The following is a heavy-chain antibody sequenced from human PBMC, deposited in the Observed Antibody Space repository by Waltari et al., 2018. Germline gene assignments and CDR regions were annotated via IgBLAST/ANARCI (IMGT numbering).Heavy chain of an antibody. CDR1: GYSISSGYY. D-gene: IGHD1-26*01. V-gene: IGHV4-38-2*01. Sequence: QVQLQESGPGLVKPSETLSLTCAVSGYSISSGYYWGWIRQPPGKGREWIGSIYHSGSTDYNPSLKSGVTISVDTSKNQFSLKLSSVTAADTAVYYCASFAPRYIVGGDSFDYWGQGTLVTVSS. CDR2: IYHSGST. J-gene: IGHJ4*02. CDR3: ASFAPRYIVGGDSFDY.